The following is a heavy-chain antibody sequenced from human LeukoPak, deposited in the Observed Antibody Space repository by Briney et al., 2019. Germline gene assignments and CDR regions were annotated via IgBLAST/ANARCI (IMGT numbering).Heavy chain of an antibody. D-gene: IGHD6-19*01. CDR1: GFTFSSYE. V-gene: IGHV3-48*03. J-gene: IGHJ4*02. CDR2: ISSSGSTI. Sequence: GGSLRLSCAASGFTFSSYEMNWVRQAPGKGLEWVSYISSSGSTIYYADSVKGRFTISRDNAKNSLYLQMNSLRAEDTAVYYCVSFGEAVAVDYWGQGTLVTVSS. CDR3: VSFGEAVAVDY.